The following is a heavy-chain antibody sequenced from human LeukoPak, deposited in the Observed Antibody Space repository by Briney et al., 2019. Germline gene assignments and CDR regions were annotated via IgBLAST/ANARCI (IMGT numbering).Heavy chain of an antibody. CDR3: ARDRGQGPRYYYHYMDV. V-gene: IGHV3-20*04. CDR2: IIWNGGST. CDR1: ELIFDNYG. J-gene: IGHJ6*03. D-gene: IGHD3-10*01. Sequence: PGGPLRLSCAASELIFDNYGMTWVRKAQGKGLDWAPGIIWNGGSTGYVDSVKGRFTISRDNGENSLYLQMNSLRVEDTALYYCARDRGQGPRYYYHYMDVWGKGATVTVSS.